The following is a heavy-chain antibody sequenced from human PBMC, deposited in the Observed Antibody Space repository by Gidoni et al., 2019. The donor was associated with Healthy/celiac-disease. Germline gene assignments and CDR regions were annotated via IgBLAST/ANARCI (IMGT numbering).Heavy chain of an antibody. CDR3: AKDRGGYCSSTSCSTMDNWFDP. CDR1: GFTFSSYA. J-gene: IGHJ5*02. CDR2: ISGSGGST. D-gene: IGHD2-2*01. V-gene: IGHV3-23*01. Sequence: EVQLLESGGGLVQPGGSLRLSCAASGFTFSSYAMSWFRQAPGKGLEWVSAISGSGGSTYYADSVKGRFTISRDNSKNTLYLQMNSLRAEDTAVYYCAKDRGGYCSSTSCSTMDNWFDPWGQGTLVTVSS.